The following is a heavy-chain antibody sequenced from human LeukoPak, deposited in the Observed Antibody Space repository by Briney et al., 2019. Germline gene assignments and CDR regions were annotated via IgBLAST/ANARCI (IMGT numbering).Heavy chain of an antibody. J-gene: IGHJ4*02. CDR1: GFTFSSYG. CDR3: ARDPDDYGGRH. V-gene: IGHV3-23*01. Sequence: GGSLRLSCAASGFTFSSYGMNWVRQAPGKGLEWVSAISTSGGYIYYADSVRGLFTISRDNSGNTVYLQMNSLRAEDTAMYYCARDPDDYGGRHWGQGTLVTVAS. D-gene: IGHD4-23*01. CDR2: ISTSGGYI.